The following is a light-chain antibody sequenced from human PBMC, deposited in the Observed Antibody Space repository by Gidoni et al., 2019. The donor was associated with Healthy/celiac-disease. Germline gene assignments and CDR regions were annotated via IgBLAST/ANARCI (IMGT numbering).Light chain of an antibody. J-gene: IGKJ5*01. Sequence: DIQMTQSPSSLSESVGDRVTITCQASQDISSYLNWYQQKPGKAPELLIYDASNLETGVPSRVSGSGSGTDFTFTISSLQPEDIATYYCQQYANLPITFGQGTRLENK. CDR1: QDISSY. CDR3: QQYANLPIT. V-gene: IGKV1-33*01. CDR2: DAS.